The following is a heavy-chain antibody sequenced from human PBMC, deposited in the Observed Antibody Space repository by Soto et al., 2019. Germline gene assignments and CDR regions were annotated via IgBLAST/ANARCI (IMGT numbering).Heavy chain of an antibody. CDR1: GFTFSSYW. D-gene: IGHD3-10*01. CDR2: INSDGSST. V-gene: IGHV3-74*01. CDR3: ARDYYGSGSPNWFDP. J-gene: IGHJ5*02. Sequence: GSLRLSCAASGFTFSSYWMHWVRQAPGKGLVWVSRINSDGSSTSYADSVKGRFTISRDNAKNTLYLQMNSLRAEDTAVYYCARDYYGSGSPNWFDPWGHGTLVTVSS.